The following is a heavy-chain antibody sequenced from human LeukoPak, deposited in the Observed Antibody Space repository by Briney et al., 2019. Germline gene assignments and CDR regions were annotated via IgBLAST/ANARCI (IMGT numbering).Heavy chain of an antibody. CDR1: AYTFADYY. Sequence: ASVKVSCKASAYTFADYYMHWVRQAPGQGLEWMGWINPNSGGTSYAQKFQGRVTMTRDTSISTAYMELNRLGSDDTAVYYCARRGYDSRKYFFDYWGQGTLVTVSS. D-gene: IGHD3-22*01. J-gene: IGHJ4*02. CDR2: INPNSGGT. V-gene: IGHV1-2*02. CDR3: ARRGYDSRKYFFDY.